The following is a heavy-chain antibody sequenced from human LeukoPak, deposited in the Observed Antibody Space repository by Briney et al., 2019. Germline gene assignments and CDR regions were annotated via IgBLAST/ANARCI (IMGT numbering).Heavy chain of an antibody. V-gene: IGHV3-48*04. Sequence: GGSLRLSCAASGLTSSSYSMNWVRKAPGKGLEWVSYISSSSSTIYYADSVKGRFTISRDNAKNSLYLQMNSLRAEDTAVYYCARSYAYGSGSYDFDYWGQGTLVTVSS. CDR3: ARSYAYGSGSYDFDY. CDR1: GLTSSSYS. J-gene: IGHJ4*02. CDR2: ISSSSSTI. D-gene: IGHD3-10*01.